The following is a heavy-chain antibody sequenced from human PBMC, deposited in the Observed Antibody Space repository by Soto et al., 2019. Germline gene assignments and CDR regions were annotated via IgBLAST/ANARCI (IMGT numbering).Heavy chain of an antibody. J-gene: IGHJ4*02. Sequence: GGSLRLSCGASGFAFSSAWMSWVRQAPGKGLEWVGRLKSEAAGGTTDYAAPVKGRFTISRDDSKNTLYLQMNSLKTGDTAVYYCSYDSSRGDYWGLGTLVTVSS. D-gene: IGHD3-22*01. CDR1: GFAFSSAW. V-gene: IGHV3-15*01. CDR3: SYDSSRGDY. CDR2: LKSEAAGGTT.